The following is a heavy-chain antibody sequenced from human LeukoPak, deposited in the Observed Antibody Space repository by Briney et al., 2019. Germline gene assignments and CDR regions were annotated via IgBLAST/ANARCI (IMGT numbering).Heavy chain of an antibody. V-gene: IGHV3-23*01. CDR3: ARDLGQYYDTSDNWFDP. CDR1: GFTFSSYG. J-gene: IGHJ5*02. CDR2: IRSSGDST. D-gene: IGHD3-22*01. Sequence: PGGSLRLSCAASGFTFSSYGMSWVRQAPGKGLEWASGIRSSGDSTYYADSVKGRFTISRDNAKNTLNLQMNSLRAEDTAVYYCARDLGQYYDTSDNWFDPWGQGTLVTVSS.